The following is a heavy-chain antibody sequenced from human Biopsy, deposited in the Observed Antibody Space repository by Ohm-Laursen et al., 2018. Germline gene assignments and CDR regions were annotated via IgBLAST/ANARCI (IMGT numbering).Heavy chain of an antibody. Sequence: ASVKVSCKASGYTFTGYHVHWVRQAPGQGLEWMGWTNAKTGEKNYAQKFQGRVTMTRDTSISTAYVDLSSLRSEDTAVYYCTRGGYYYDSLAYYYWSDPWGQGTLVTVSS. V-gene: IGHV1-2*02. CDR3: TRGGYYYDSLAYYYWSDP. CDR1: GYTFTGYH. J-gene: IGHJ5*02. CDR2: TNAKTGEK. D-gene: IGHD3-22*01.